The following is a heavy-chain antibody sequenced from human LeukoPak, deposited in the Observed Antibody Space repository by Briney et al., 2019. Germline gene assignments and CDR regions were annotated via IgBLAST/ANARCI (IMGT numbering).Heavy chain of an antibody. CDR1: GFTFSIYA. CDR3: AKDRYYDSSGYYYVAPDYFDY. J-gene: IGHJ4*02. V-gene: IGHV3-23*01. D-gene: IGHD3-22*01. CDR2: ISGSGGST. Sequence: GGSLRLSSAASGFTFSIYAMSWVRQAPGKGLEWVSPISGSGGSTYYADSVKGRFTISRDNSKNTLYMQMNMQRAEDTAVYYSAKDRYYDSSGYYYVAPDYFDYWGQGTLVTVSS.